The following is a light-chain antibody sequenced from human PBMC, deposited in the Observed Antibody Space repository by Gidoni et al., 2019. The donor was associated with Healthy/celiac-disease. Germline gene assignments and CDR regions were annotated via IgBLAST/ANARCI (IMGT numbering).Light chain of an antibody. V-gene: IGKV3-20*01. CDR3: QQYGSSPWT. J-gene: IGKJ1*01. Sequence: IVLTQSPGTLSLSPGERATLSCRARQSVSSSYLAWYQQKPGQAPRLLIYGASSRATGIPDRFSGSGSGTDFTLTISRLEPEDFAVYYCQQYGSSPWTFXQXTKVEIK. CDR2: GAS. CDR1: QSVSSSY.